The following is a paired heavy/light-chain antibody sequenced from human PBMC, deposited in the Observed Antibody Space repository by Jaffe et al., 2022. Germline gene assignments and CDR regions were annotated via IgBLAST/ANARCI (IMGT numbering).Heavy chain of an antibody. Sequence: QVQLVESGGGVVQPGGSLRLSCAASGFTFSSYGMHWVRQAPGKGLEWVAFIRYDGSNKYYADSVKGRFTISRDNSKNTLYLQMNSLRAEDTAVYYCAKEGYYDILTGYYNDPPPIDYWGQGTLVTVSS. D-gene: IGHD3-9*01. J-gene: IGHJ4*02. CDR3: AKEGYYDILTGYYNDPPPIDY. CDR1: GFTFSSYG. CDR2: IRYDGSNK. V-gene: IGHV3-30*02.
Light chain of an antibody. CDR3: QQYNSYPEIT. Sequence: DIQMTQSPSTLSASVGDRVTITCRASQSISSWLAWYQQKPGKAPKLLIYKASSLESGVPSRFSGSGSGTEFTLTISSLQPDDFATYYCQQYNSYPEITFGQGTRLEIK. V-gene: IGKV1-5*03. CDR2: KAS. CDR1: QSISSW. J-gene: IGKJ5*01.